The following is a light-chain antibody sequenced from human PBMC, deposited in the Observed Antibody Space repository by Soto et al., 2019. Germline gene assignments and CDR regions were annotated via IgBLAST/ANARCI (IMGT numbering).Light chain of an antibody. Sequence: DIQMTQSPSSLSASVGDRVTITCRASQSISTYLNWYQQKPGKAPNLLIYSASSLQSGVPSRFSGSGSGTDFTLTISSLQPEDFATYYCQQFRSFPITFGQGTRLEIK. CDR2: SAS. CDR3: QQFRSFPIT. CDR1: QSISTY. V-gene: IGKV1-39*01. J-gene: IGKJ5*01.